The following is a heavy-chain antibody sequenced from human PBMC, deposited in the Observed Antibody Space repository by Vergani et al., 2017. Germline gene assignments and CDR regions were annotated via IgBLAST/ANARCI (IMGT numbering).Heavy chain of an antibody. CDR1: GGSISSYY. V-gene: IGHV4-59*01. CDR2: IYYSGST. CDR3: ARGGIVVIPAAMGGAPDAFDI. J-gene: IGHJ3*02. D-gene: IGHD2-2*01. Sequence: QVQLQESGPGLVKPSETLSLTCTVSGGSISSYYWSWIRQPPGKGLEWIGYIYYSGSTNYNPSLKSRVTISVDTSKNQFSLKLSSVTAADTAVYYCARGGIVVIPAAMGGAPDAFDIWGQGTMVTVSS.